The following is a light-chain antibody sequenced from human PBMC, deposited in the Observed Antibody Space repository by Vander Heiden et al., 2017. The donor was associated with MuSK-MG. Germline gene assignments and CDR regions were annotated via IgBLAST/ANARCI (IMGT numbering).Light chain of an antibody. CDR1: QSISSY. J-gene: IGKJ5*01. CDR3: RQSDAAPKT. V-gene: IGKV1-39*01. Sequence: DIQMTQSPSSLSASVGDRVTITCRASQSISSYLNWYQQKPGKAPKLLIYAASSLFSGVPSRFSGCGSGTDFTLTISMLQPEDFATYYCRQSDAAPKTFGQWTRLEIK. CDR2: AAS.